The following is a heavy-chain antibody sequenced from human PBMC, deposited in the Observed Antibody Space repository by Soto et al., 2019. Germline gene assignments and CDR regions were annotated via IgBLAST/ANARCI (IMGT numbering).Heavy chain of an antibody. CDR1: GFTFSSYA. J-gene: IGHJ4*02. CDR3: AREPSPDYYDSSGNDY. CDR2: ISYDGSNK. Sequence: QVQLVESGGGVVQPGRSLRLSCAASGFTFSSYAMHWVRQAPGKGLEWVAVISYDGSNKYYADSVKGRFTISRDNSKNTLYLQMNSLRAEDTAVYYCAREPSPDYYDSSGNDYWGQGTLVTVSS. D-gene: IGHD3-22*01. V-gene: IGHV3-30-3*01.